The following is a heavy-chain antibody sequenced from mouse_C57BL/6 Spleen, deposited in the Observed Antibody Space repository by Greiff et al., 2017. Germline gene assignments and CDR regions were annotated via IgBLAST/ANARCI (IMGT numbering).Heavy chain of an antibody. D-gene: IGHD2-4*01. V-gene: IGHV1-26*01. CDR3: ARKDANYDGRAWFAY. CDR2: INPNNGGT. Sequence: EVQLQQSGPELVKPGASVKISCKASGYTFTDYYMNWVKQSHGKSLEWIGDINPNNGGTSYNQKFKGKATLTVDKSSSTAYMERRSLTSEDSAVYYCARKDANYDGRAWFAYWGQGTLVTVSA. J-gene: IGHJ3*01. CDR1: GYTFTDYY.